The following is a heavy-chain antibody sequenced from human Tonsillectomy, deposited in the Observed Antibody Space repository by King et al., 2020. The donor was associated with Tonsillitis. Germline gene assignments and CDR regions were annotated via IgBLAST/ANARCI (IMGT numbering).Heavy chain of an antibody. CDR3: ARDSSPALSGSWYDALDI. CDR2: INRDGSET. CDR1: GFTFSTYW. D-gene: IGHD2-15*01. Sequence: VQLVESGGGLVQPGGSLRLSCAASGFTFSTYWLTWVRQAPGKGLEWVANINRDGSETYYVDSVKGRFTVSRDNAKNSLYLQMNSLRAEDTAIYYCARDSSPALSGSWYDALDIWGQGTMVTVSS. J-gene: IGHJ3*02. V-gene: IGHV3-7*01.